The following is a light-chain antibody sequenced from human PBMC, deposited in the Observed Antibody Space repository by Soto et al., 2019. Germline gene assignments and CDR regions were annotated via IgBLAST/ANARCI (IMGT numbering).Light chain of an antibody. CDR2: GNN. V-gene: IGLV1-44*01. CDR3: AAWDSSLNGWV. J-gene: IGLJ3*02. CDR1: SSNIGKNT. Sequence: QPVLTQPPSASGTPGQTVTISCSGSSSNIGKNTVHWYQQLPGTAPKLFMSGNNQRSSGVPDRFSGSRSGTSASLAISGLLSEDEADYYCAAWDSSLNGWVFGGGTKLTVL.